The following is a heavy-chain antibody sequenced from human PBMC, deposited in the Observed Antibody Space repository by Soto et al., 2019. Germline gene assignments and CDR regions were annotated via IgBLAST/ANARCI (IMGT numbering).Heavy chain of an antibody. J-gene: IGHJ6*02. D-gene: IGHD3-10*01. V-gene: IGHV3-66*01. Sequence: EVQLVESGGGLVQPGGSLRLSCAASGITVSTNYMSWVRQAPGKGLEWVSVIYTGGRTYYSDSVKGRVTISRDNSKNTLYLQRNSLRADDTAVYYCARDRDGDYGLDVWGQGTTVTVSS. CDR3: ARDRDGDYGLDV. CDR2: IYTGGRT. CDR1: GITVSTNY.